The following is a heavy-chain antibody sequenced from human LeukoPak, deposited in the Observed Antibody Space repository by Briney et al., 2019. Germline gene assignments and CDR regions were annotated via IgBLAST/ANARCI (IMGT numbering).Heavy chain of an antibody. Sequence: GGSLRLSSVVSAYSFSANMMTWVRQTAGKGLEWVATILPAGKESYRVESVKGRFTVSRDNAKNLLFLQMNSLRAYDTAVYYCISAYGYSGQGTLVTVSS. CDR1: AYSFSANM. V-gene: IGHV3-7*01. CDR3: ISAYGY. CDR2: ILPAGKES. D-gene: IGHD3-16*01. J-gene: IGHJ1*01.